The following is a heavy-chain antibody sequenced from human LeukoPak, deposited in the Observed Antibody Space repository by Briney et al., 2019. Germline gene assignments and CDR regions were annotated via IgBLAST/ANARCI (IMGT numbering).Heavy chain of an antibody. J-gene: IGHJ5*02. Sequence: GGSLRLSCAASGFTFSGSAMHWVRQASGKGLEWVGRIRSKANSYATAYAASVKGRFTIFRDDSKNTAYLQMNSLKTEDTAVYYCTRLFTSDYYDSRSWGQGTLVTVSS. CDR1: GFTFSGSA. D-gene: IGHD3-22*01. CDR3: TRLFTSDYYDSRS. CDR2: IRSKANSYAT. V-gene: IGHV3-73*01.